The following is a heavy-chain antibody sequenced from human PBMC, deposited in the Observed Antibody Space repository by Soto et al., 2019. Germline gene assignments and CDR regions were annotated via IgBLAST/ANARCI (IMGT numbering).Heavy chain of an antibody. D-gene: IGHD2-2*01. V-gene: IGHV4-39*07. CDR1: GDSFSRNSYY. J-gene: IGHJ4*02. Sequence: SETLSLTCTVAGDSFSRNSYYWGWVRQSPGKGLEWIGARSYGGTTYYSPSLESRVTISGDTSKNQFSLKLSSVTAADTAVYYCARVPDYWGQGILVTVSS. CDR2: RSYGGTT. CDR3: ARVPDY.